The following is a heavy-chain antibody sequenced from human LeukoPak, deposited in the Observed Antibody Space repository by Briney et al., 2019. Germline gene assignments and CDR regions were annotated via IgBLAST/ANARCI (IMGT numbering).Heavy chain of an antibody. J-gene: IGHJ3*02. D-gene: IGHD6-13*01. Sequence: ASVKVSCKASGYTFTSYGISWVRQAPGQGLEWMGGIIPIFGTANYAQNFQGRVTITADESTSTAYMELSSLRSEDTAVYYCARFLAAHGAFDIWGQGTMVTVSS. V-gene: IGHV1-69*13. CDR1: GYTFTSYG. CDR3: ARFLAAHGAFDI. CDR2: IIPIFGTA.